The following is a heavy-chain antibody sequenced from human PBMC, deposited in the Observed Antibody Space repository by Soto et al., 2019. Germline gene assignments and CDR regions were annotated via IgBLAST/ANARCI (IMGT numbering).Heavy chain of an antibody. V-gene: IGHV3-9*01. CDR3: AKDNDLDRDGPFDY. CDR1: GFSFDDYG. CDR2: ISWNSGDI. Sequence: EVQLVESGGGSVQPGRSLRLSCAASGFSFDDYGMHWVRHGPGKGLEWVSGISWNSGDIYYADSVKGRFTISRDNAKRSLYLQMNRLRTEDTALYYCAKDNDLDRDGPFDYWGQGILVTVAS. D-gene: IGHD2-2*03. J-gene: IGHJ4*02.